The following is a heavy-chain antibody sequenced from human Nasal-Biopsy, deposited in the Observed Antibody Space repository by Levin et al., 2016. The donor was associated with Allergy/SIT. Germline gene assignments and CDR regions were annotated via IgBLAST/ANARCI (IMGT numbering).Heavy chain of an antibody. CDR1: GGSITNGSYS. Sequence: SETLSLTCGLSGGSITNGSYSWSWIRQPPGQGLELLGYIYYPGNAYYTPPLKSRLTISVDVSRNQFTMSLSSLTAADTAVYYCARGLSPWPFDVWGQGRLVTVS. J-gene: IGHJ4*02. V-gene: IGHV4-30-2*01. CDR3: ARGLSPWPFDV. CDR2: IYYPGNA. D-gene: IGHD5-12*01.